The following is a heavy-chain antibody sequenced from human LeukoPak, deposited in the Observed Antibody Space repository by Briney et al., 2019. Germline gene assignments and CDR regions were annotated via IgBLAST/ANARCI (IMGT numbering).Heavy chain of an antibody. CDR3: ASTVAYSSSWLFDP. J-gene: IGHJ5*02. CDR2: INHSGST. D-gene: IGHD6-13*01. Sequence: SETLSLTCAVYGGSFSGYYWSWIRQPPGKGLEWIGEINHSGSTNYNPSLKSRVTISVDTSKNQFSLKLSSVTAADTAVYYCASTVAYSSSWLFDPWGQGTLVTVSS. V-gene: IGHV4-34*01. CDR1: GGSFSGYY.